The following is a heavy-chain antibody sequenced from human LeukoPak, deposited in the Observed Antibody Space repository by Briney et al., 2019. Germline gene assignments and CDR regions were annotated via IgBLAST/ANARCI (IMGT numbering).Heavy chain of an antibody. Sequence: GGSLRPSCAASGFTFSSYGMHWVRQAPGKGLEWVAVIWYDGSNKYYADSVKGRFTISRDNSKNTLYLQMNSLRAEDTAVYYCATEGPTVTTYDYWGQGTLVTVSS. V-gene: IGHV3-33*01. CDR2: IWYDGSNK. J-gene: IGHJ4*02. CDR1: GFTFSSYG. CDR3: ATEGPTVTTYDY. D-gene: IGHD4-17*01.